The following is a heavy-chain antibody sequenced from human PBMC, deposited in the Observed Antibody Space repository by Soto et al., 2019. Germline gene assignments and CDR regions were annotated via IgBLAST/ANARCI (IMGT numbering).Heavy chain of an antibody. D-gene: IGHD3-16*01. CDR3: ARVLGDGFYEGFAFDI. J-gene: IGHJ3*02. CDR1: GFTVSSNY. V-gene: IGHV3-53*04. CDR2: IYSGGST. Sequence: GGSLRLSCAASGFTVSSNYMSWVSKAPGKGLEWVSVIYSGGSTYYADSVKGRFTISRHNSKNTLYLQMNSLRAEDTAVYYCARVLGDGFYEGFAFDIWGQGTMVTVSS.